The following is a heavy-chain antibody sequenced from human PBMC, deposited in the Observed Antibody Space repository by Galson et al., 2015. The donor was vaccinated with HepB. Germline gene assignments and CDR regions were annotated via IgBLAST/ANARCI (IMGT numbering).Heavy chain of an antibody. D-gene: IGHD3-3*01. CDR3: AKDLGPSYNFWSGYTFNV. CDR1: GFNFRSYG. Sequence: SLRLSCAASGFNFRSYGMHWVRQAPGKGLEWMAVVSFEGTKKNYADSVKGRFSISRDNSKSTLSLQMDNLRPEDTAIYYCAKDLGPSYNFWSGYTFNVWGQGTMVIVSS. J-gene: IGHJ3*01. CDR2: VSFEGTKK. V-gene: IGHV3-33*05.